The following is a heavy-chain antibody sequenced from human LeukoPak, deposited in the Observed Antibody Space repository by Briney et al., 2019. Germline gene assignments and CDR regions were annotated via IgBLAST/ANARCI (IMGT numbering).Heavy chain of an antibody. CDR2: IYYSGST. V-gene: IGHV4-59*01. Sequence: SETLSLTCTVSGGSISSYYWSWIRQPPGKGLEWIGYIYYSGSTNCNPSLKRRVTISVDTSKNQFSLKLSSVTAADTAVYYCAGADYYDSSYWFDPWGQGTLVTVSS. D-gene: IGHD3-22*01. CDR3: AGADYYDSSYWFDP. CDR1: GGSISSYY. J-gene: IGHJ5*02.